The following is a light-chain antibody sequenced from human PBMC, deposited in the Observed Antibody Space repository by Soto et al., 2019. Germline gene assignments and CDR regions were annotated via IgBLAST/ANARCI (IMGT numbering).Light chain of an antibody. V-gene: IGKV3-11*01. CDR1: QSVSSY. J-gene: IGKJ4*01. CDR3: LQRINWPLT. CDR2: DAS. Sequence: EIVLTQSPATLSLSSGERVTLSCRASQSVSSYLAWYPKKPGQPPRLLIYDASNRATGIPARFSGSGSGTDFTLTISSLEPEDFAVYYCLQRINWPLTFGGGTKVEIK.